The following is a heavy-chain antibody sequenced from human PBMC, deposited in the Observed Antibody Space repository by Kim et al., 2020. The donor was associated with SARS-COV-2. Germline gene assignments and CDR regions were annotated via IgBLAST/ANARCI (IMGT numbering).Heavy chain of an antibody. D-gene: IGHD6-13*01. Sequence: SETLSLTCTVSGGSISSYYWSWIRQPPGKGLEWIGNIYYSGSTNYNPSLKSRVTISVDTSKNQFSLKLSSVIAADTAVYYCARATLPAAGHFWSTQNWFDPWGQGTLVTVSS. CDR1: GGSISSYY. CDR2: IYYSGST. CDR3: ARATLPAAGHFWSTQNWFDP. J-gene: IGHJ5*02. V-gene: IGHV4-59*01.